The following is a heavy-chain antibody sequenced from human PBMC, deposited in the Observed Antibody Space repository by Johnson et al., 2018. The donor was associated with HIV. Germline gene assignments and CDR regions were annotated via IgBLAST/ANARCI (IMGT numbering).Heavy chain of an antibody. J-gene: IGHJ3*02. CDR1: GFTFSSYA. D-gene: IGHD5-18*01. CDR3: ARDWGYSYGYAFDI. V-gene: IGHV3-66*01. CDR2: IYSGGST. Sequence: EQLVESGGGLVQPGRSLRLSCAASGFTFSSYAMNWVRQPPGEGLEWVSLIYSGGSTYYADSVKGRFTISRDNSKNTLYLQMKSLRAEDTAVYYCARDWGYSYGYAFDIWGQGTMVTVSS.